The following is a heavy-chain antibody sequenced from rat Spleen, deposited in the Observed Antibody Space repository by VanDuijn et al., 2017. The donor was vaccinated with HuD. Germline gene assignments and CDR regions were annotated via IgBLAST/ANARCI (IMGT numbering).Heavy chain of an antibody. V-gene: IGHV5-29*01. D-gene: IGHD1-9*01. Sequence: EVRLVESDGGLVQPGGSLKLSCAASGFAFSDFFMAWVRQAPAKGLEWVATISSYGGRNVYRDSVKGRCTISRDNAKSPLYLPLDSRRSEDTATYYCTSIGNNSDFDDWGQGVMVTV. CDR3: TSIGNNSDFDD. CDR1: GFAFSDFF. J-gene: IGHJ2*01. CDR2: ISSYGGRN.